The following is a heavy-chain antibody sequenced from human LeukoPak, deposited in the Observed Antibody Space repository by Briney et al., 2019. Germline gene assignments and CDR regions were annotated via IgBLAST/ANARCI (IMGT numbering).Heavy chain of an antibody. CDR2: IYYSGST. V-gene: IGHV4-61*01. J-gene: IGHJ4*02. CDR3: ARAYPDANGDY. D-gene: IGHD1-14*01. CDR1: GGSISSSNYY. Sequence: KPSETLSLTCTVSGGSISSSNYYWSWIRQPPGKGLEWIGYIYYSGSTNYNPSLKSRVAISVDTSKNQFSLKLSSVTAADTAVYYCARAYPDANGDYWGQGTLVTVSS.